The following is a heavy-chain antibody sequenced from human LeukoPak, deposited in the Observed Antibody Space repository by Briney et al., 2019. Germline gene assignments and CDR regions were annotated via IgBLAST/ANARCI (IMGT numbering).Heavy chain of an antibody. CDR1: GYTFTSHY. CDR2: INPSGSYT. Sequence: ASVKVSCKASGYTFTSHYMHWVRQAPGQGLERMGIINPSGSYTSYAQKFQGRVTMTRDTSTSTVYMELSSLRSEDTAVYYCARDNSGGSTWWFDPWGQGTLVTVSS. D-gene: IGHD2-15*01. CDR3: ARDNSGGSTWWFDP. V-gene: IGHV1-46*01. J-gene: IGHJ5*02.